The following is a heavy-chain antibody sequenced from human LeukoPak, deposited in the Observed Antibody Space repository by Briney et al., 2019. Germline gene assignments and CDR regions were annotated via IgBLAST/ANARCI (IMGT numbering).Heavy chain of an antibody. Sequence: SETLSLTCTVSGGSISSGSYYWSWIRQPPGKGLEWIGSIYHSGSTYYNPSLKSRVTISVDTSKNQFSLKLSSVTAADTAVYYCARDVNYCSGGSCYYYFDYWGQGTLVTVSS. D-gene: IGHD2-15*01. CDR2: IYHSGST. CDR3: ARDVNYCSGGSCYYYFDY. V-gene: IGHV4-39*07. J-gene: IGHJ4*02. CDR1: GGSISSGSYY.